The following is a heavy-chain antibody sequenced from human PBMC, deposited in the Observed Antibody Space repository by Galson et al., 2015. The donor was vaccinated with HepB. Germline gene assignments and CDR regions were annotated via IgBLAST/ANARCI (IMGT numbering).Heavy chain of an antibody. J-gene: IGHJ4*02. Sequence: SLRLSCAASGFTFSSYAMHWVRQAPGKGLEYVSAISSNGGSTYYADSVKGRFTISRDNSKNTLYLQMSSLRAEDTAVYYCVKLLAYCGGDCYSHYFDYWGQGTLVTVSS. CDR3: VKLLAYCGGDCYSHYFDY. V-gene: IGHV3-64D*06. D-gene: IGHD2-21*02. CDR2: ISSNGGST. CDR1: GFTFSSYA.